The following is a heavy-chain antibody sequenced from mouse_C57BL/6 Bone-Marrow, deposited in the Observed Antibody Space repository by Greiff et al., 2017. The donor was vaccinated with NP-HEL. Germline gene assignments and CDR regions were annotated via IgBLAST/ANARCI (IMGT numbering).Heavy chain of an antibody. CDR2: ISNGGGST. J-gene: IGHJ3*01. Sequence: EVQLQESGGGLVQPGGSLKLSCAASGFTFSDYYMYWVRQTPEKRLEWVAYISNGGGSTYYPDTVKGRFTISRDNAKNTLYLQMSRLKSEDTAMYYCARHMGGYWGQGTLVTVSA. CDR3: ARHMGGY. V-gene: IGHV5-12*01. CDR1: GFTFSDYY. D-gene: IGHD1-1*02.